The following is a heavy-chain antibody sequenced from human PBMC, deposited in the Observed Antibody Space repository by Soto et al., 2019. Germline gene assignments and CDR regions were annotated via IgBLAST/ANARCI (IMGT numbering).Heavy chain of an antibody. D-gene: IGHD6-13*01. CDR1: GYTFTIYG. CDR3: ARDLSGSSSWYFDY. CDR2: ISAYNGNT. V-gene: IGHV1-18*01. Sequence: ASVKVSCKASGYTFTIYGISWVRQAPGQGLEWMGWISAYNGNTNYAQKLQGRVTMTTDTSTSTAYMELRSLRSDDTAVYYCARDLSGSSSWYFDYWGQGTLVTV. J-gene: IGHJ4*02.